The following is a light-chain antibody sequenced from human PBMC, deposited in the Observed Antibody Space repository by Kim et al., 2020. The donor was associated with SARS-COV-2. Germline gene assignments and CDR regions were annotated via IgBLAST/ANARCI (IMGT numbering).Light chain of an antibody. Sequence: GKTVPISCPRSSSSICSNYVQWYHQRPGSAPTTVIYEDNQRPSGVPDRFSFSIDSSSNSASLTISRLKTEDEAGYYCQSYDSSSQVFGGGTRLTVL. CDR2: EDN. J-gene: IGLJ2*01. CDR3: QSYDSSSQV. CDR1: SSSICSNY. V-gene: IGLV6-57*03.